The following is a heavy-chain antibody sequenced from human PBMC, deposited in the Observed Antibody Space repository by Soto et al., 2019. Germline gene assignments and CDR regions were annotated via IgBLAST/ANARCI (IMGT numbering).Heavy chain of an antibody. CDR1: GFTFSSYS. V-gene: IGHV3-21*01. J-gene: IGHJ4*02. CDR2: ISSSSSYI. Sequence: EVQLVESGGGLVKPGGSLRLSCAASGFTFSSYSINWVRQAPGKGLEWVSSISSSSSYIYYADSVKGRFTISRDNAKNSLYLQMNSLRAEDTAVYYCARDGTAYYYDSSGMDYWGQGTLVTVSS. D-gene: IGHD3-22*01. CDR3: ARDGTAYYYDSSGMDY.